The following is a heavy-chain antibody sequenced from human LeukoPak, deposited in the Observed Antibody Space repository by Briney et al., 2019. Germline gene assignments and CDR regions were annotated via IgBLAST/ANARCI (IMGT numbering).Heavy chain of an antibody. D-gene: IGHD3-3*01. CDR2: SNDSGST. CDR3: ARGKDDYDFWSGYPH. J-gene: IGHJ4*02. V-gene: IGHV4-34*01. Sequence: SETLSLTCVVYGGSISGCYWSWIRQPPGGGLEWIGESNDSGSTNYTPSLKSRVTISLDTSKNQSSLRLRSVTAAATAVYYCARGKDDYDFWSGYPHWGQGTLVTVSS. CDR1: GGSISGCY.